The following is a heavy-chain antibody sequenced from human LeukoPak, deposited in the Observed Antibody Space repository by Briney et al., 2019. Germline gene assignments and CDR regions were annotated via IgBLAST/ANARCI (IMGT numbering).Heavy chain of an antibody. Sequence: ASVKVSCKASGYTFTGYYMHWVRQAPGQGLEWMGWINPNSGGTNYAQKFQGRVTMTRDTSISTAYMELSRLRSDDTAVYYCARDAGITMVRGSYQGMDVWGQGTTVTVSS. CDR1: GYTFTGYY. J-gene: IGHJ6*02. CDR3: ARDAGITMVRGSYQGMDV. D-gene: IGHD3-10*01. V-gene: IGHV1-2*02. CDR2: INPNSGGT.